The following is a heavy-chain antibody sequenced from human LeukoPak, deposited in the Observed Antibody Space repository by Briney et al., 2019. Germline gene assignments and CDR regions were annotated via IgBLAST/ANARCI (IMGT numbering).Heavy chain of an antibody. CDR2: ISAYNDHT. CDR3: ARSQYELSYFDY. J-gene: IGHJ4*02. Sequence: ASVKVSCKASGYTFADYYMQWVRQAPGQGLEWMGWISAYNDHTNYAQKLQGRVTMTTDTTTSTAYMELSRLRSDDPAVYYCARSQYELSYFDYWGQGTLVTVSS. CDR1: GYTFADYY. D-gene: IGHD1-26*01. V-gene: IGHV1-18*04.